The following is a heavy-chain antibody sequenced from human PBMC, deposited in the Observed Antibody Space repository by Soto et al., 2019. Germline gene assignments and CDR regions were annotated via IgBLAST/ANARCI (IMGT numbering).Heavy chain of an antibody. CDR3: ARANDYGVPDY. V-gene: IGHV4-30-2*01. Sequence: PSETLSLTCAVSGGSISSGGYSWSWIRQPPGKGLEWIGYIYHSGSTYYNPSLKSRVTISVDRSKNQFSLKLSSVTAADTAVYYCARANDYGVPDYWGQGTLVTVSS. CDR1: GGSISSGGYS. CDR2: IYHSGST. J-gene: IGHJ4*02. D-gene: IGHD4-17*01.